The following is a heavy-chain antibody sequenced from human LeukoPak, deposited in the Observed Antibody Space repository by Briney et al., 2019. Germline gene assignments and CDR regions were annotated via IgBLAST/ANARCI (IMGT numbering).Heavy chain of an antibody. CDR3: APQRGIAVAGTNPSDY. D-gene: IGHD6-19*01. CDR2: ISGSGGST. CDR1: GFTFSSYA. Sequence: PGGSLRLSCAASGFTFSSYAMSWVRQAPGKGLEWVSAISGSGGSTYYPGSVKGRFTISGENAKNSLYLQMNSLRAGDTAVYYCAPQRGIAVAGTNPSDYWGQGTLVTVSS. V-gene: IGHV3-23*01. J-gene: IGHJ4*02.